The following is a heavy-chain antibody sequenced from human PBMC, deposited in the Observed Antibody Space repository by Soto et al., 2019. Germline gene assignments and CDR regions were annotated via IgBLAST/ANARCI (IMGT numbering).Heavy chain of an antibody. CDR2: MNPNSGNT. CDR3: ACSIVGATYYYYYGMDV. J-gene: IGHJ6*02. D-gene: IGHD1-26*01. V-gene: IGHV1-8*01. Sequence: QVQLVXSGXXXXXXXXXVKVSCXAXGYTFXXXXINWXRXAXXXXXEWMGRMNPNSGNTGYAQKFQGRVTMTRNTSISTAYMELSSLRSEDTAVYYCACSIVGATYYYYYGMDVWGQGTTVTVSS. CDR1: GYTFXXXX.